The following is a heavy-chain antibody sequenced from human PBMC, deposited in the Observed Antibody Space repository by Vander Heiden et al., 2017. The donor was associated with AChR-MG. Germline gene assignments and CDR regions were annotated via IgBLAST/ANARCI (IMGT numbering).Heavy chain of an antibody. D-gene: IGHD1-26*01. V-gene: IGHV3-30-3*01. CDR2: ISYDGSNK. J-gene: IGHJ4*02. Sequence: QVQLVESGGGVVQPGRSLRLACAAAGFTFRSYAMHWVRQAPGKGLEWVAVISYDGSNKYYADSVKGRFTISRDKSKNTLYRQMNSLRAEDTAVYYCARERAYRSYYFDYWGQGTLVTVSS. CDR1: GFTFRSYA. CDR3: ARERAYRSYYFDY.